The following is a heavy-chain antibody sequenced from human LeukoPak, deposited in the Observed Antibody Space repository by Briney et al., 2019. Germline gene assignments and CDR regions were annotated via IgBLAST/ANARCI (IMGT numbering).Heavy chain of an antibody. D-gene: IGHD5-12*01. CDR2: IIPILGIA. CDR3: ARPRRRDGYNSDY. Sequence: ASVKVSCKASGGTFSSYAISWVRQAPGQGLEWMGRIIPILGIANYAQKFQGRVTITADKSTSTAYMELSSLRSEDTAVYYCARPRRRDGYNSDYWGQGTLVTVSS. CDR1: GGTFSSYA. J-gene: IGHJ4*02. V-gene: IGHV1-69*04.